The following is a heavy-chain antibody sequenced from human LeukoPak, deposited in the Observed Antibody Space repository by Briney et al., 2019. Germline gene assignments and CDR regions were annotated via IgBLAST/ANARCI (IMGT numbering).Heavy chain of an antibody. CDR3: ASLSIMITFGGVIVPNWFDP. CDR2: IYYSGST. V-gene: IGHV4-39*07. J-gene: IGHJ5*02. Sequence: SETLSLTCTVSGGSISSSSYYWGWIRQPPGKGLEWIGSIYYSGSTYYNPSLKSRVTISVDTSKNQFSLKLSSVTAADTAVYYCASLSIMITFGGVIVPNWFDPWGQGTLVTVSS. CDR1: GGSISSSSYY. D-gene: IGHD3-16*02.